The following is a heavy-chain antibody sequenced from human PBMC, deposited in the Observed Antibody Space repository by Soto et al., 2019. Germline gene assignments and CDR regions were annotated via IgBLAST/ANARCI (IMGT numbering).Heavy chain of an antibody. J-gene: IGHJ4*02. CDR3: ERGEESVRRRYSYGRGVLDY. D-gene: IGHD5-18*01. Sequence: QVQLVQSGAEVKKPGALVKVSCKASGYTFTGYYVHWVRQAPGQGLEWMGWINPNSGGTSNEQNFKGGVTMTRDTSISTAYMELSRLRSDDTAVYYCERGEESVRRRYSYGRGVLDYWGQGTLGTMSS. V-gene: IGHV1-2*02. CDR1: GYTFTGYY. CDR2: INPNSGGT.